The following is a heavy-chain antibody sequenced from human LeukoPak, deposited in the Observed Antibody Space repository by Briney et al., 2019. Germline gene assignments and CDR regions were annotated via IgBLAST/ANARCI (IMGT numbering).Heavy chain of an antibody. CDR3: ARGQIAAAGTNDY. J-gene: IGHJ4*02. Sequence: ASVTVSFKSSVYTFTSYDINWVRHAPGQGLEWMGWMNPNSGNTGYAQKFQGRVTMTRNASISTAYMELSSLRSEDTAVYYCARGQIAAAGTNDYWGQGTLVTVSS. D-gene: IGHD6-13*01. CDR2: MNPNSGNT. V-gene: IGHV1-8*01. CDR1: VYTFTSYD.